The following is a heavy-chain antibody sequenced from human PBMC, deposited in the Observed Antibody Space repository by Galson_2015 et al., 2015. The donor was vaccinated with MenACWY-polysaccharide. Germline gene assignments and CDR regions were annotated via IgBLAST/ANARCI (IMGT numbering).Heavy chain of an antibody. CDR2: ISASSSAI. CDR1: GFALSGYS. J-gene: IGHJ3*02. Sequence: SLRLSCAASGFALSGYSLNWVRQTPGKGLEWVSYISASSSAIYYADSVKGRFTISRDNAKKSLYLQMNSLRDEDTAVYYCALYNWNDKGGALDIWGRGTMVTVSS. V-gene: IGHV3-48*02. D-gene: IGHD1-1*01. CDR3: ALYNWNDKGGALDI.